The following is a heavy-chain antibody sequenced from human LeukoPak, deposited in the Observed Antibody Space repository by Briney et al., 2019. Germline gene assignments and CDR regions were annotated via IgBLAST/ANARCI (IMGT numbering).Heavy chain of an antibody. CDR2: ISGSGSST. Sequence: GGSLRLSCAASGFSFSAFAMSWVRQAPGKGLEWVSSISGSGSSTYYADSVEGRFTISRDKSKSTLFLQMNSLRAEDTAVYYCAAPPRAETPLLTVDYWGQGTLVTVSS. CDR3: AAPPRAETPLLTVDY. J-gene: IGHJ4*02. CDR1: GFSFSAFA. D-gene: IGHD2-15*01. V-gene: IGHV3-23*01.